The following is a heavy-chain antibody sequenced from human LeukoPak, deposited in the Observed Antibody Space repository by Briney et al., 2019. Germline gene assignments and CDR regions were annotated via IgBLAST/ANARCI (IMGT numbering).Heavy chain of an antibody. D-gene: IGHD3-16*01. CDR2: ISWNSANI. Sequence: GRSLRLSCVGSGLTFDEYGMHWVRQVPGKGLEWVSGISWNSANIGYADSVKGRFTISRDNPTNSLYLQMNSLRAEDTALYYCTKERFVRDDYPPFDYWGQGTLVTVSS. J-gene: IGHJ4*02. CDR1: GLTFDEYG. V-gene: IGHV3-9*01. CDR3: TKERFVRDDYPPFDY.